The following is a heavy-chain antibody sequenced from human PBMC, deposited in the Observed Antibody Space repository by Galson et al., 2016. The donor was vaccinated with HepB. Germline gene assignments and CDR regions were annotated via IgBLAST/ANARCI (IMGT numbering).Heavy chain of an antibody. Sequence: SLRLSCAASGFTFSSYAMNWVRQAPGKGLEWVSVISANGGRTYYADSVRGRFTISSDSSKNMLYLQMSSLRTEDTAVYFCATSATAGQQGTLYFYDGWGQGTLVAGSS. V-gene: IGHV3-23*01. CDR3: ATSATAGQQGTLYFYDG. CDR1: GFTFSSYA. CDR2: ISANGGRT. J-gene: IGHJ4*02. D-gene: IGHD2/OR15-2a*01.